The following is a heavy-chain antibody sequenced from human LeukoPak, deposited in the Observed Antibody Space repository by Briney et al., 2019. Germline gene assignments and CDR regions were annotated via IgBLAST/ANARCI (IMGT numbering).Heavy chain of an antibody. J-gene: IGHJ4*02. D-gene: IGHD3-22*01. CDR2: IYKDGRT. CDR1: GFIVSSNY. Sequence: GGSLRLSCAASGFIVSSNYMTWVRQAPGKGLEWVSVIYKDGRTFYADSVKGRFTISRDNSKNTLYLQTNSLRAEDTAVYYCAKSLTYYHENSDSIWGQGTLVTVSS. CDR3: AKSLTYYHENSDSI. V-gene: IGHV3-53*01.